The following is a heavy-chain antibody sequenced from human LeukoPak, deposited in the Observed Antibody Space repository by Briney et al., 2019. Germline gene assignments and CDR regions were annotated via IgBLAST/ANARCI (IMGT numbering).Heavy chain of an antibody. V-gene: IGHV3-30*04. Sequence: GGSLRLSCAASGFTFSSYAMSWVRQAPGKGLEWVAVISYDGSNKYYADSVKGRFTISRDNSKNTLYLQMNSLRAEDTAVYYCARETIFGVVAHYHFDYWGQGTLVTVSS. CDR1: GFTFSSYA. D-gene: IGHD3-3*01. J-gene: IGHJ4*02. CDR2: ISYDGSNK. CDR3: ARETIFGVVAHYHFDY.